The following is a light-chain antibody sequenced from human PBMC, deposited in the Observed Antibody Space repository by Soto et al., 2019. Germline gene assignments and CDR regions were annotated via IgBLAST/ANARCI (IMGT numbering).Light chain of an antibody. CDR3: SSYTSSAPFYV. CDR1: SSDVGGYNY. V-gene: IGLV2-11*01. J-gene: IGLJ1*01. CDR2: DVN. Sequence: LTQPRSVSGSPGQSVTISCTGTSSDVGGYNYVSWYQHPPGQAPKLMIYDVNNRPSGVSYRFSGSKSGDTASLTISGLQAEDDADYYCSSYTSSAPFYVFGTGTKVTVL.